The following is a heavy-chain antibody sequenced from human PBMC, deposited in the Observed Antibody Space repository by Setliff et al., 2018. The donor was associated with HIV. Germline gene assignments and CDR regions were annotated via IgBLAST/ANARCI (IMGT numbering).Heavy chain of an antibody. Sequence: SVKVSCKASGGSFSSYAISWVRQAPGQGLEWMGGIIPIFGTANYAQKFQGRVTITADESTSTAYMELSSLRSEDTAVYYCARSAKSGAWTYYDFWSGYSYYYMDVWGKGTTVTVSS. D-gene: IGHD3-3*01. V-gene: IGHV1-69*13. CDR3: ARSAKSGAWTYYDFWSGYSYYYMDV. J-gene: IGHJ6*03. CDR2: IIPIFGTA. CDR1: GGSFSSYA.